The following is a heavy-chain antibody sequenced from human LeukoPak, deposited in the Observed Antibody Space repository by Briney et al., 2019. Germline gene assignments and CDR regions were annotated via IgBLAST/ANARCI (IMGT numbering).Heavy chain of an antibody. V-gene: IGHV3-23*01. CDR1: GFAFNKYA. D-gene: IGHD3-22*01. J-gene: IGHJ4*02. CDR3: VKVPTYYYDV. CDR2: ISGSGGGT. Sequence: GGSLRLSCAASGFAFNKYAMSWVRQAPEKGLEWVSTISGSGGGTYYADSVKGRFTISRDNSKNTLYLQMTSLRAEDTAVYYCVKVPTYYYDVWGQGTLVTVSS.